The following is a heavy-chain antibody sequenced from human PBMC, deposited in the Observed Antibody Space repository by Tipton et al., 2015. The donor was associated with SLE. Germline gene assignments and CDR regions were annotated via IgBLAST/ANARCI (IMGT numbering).Heavy chain of an antibody. V-gene: IGHV7-4-1*02. J-gene: IGHJ4*02. CDR1: GYMFTEDP. Sequence: QSGPEVKRPGASVKISCKASGYMFTEDPGVWVRQAPGQGAEWMGWIYTNRGALTYAQDFTRRFVFSLDTSVNTAYLQISSLKAECTAVYYCARDGTHSGRYYGFGYWGQGTLVAVSS. CDR3: ARDGTHSGRYYGFGY. D-gene: IGHD1-26*01. CDR2: IYTNRGAL.